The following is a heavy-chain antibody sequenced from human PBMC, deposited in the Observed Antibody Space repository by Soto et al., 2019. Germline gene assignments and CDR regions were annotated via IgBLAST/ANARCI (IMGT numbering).Heavy chain of an antibody. CDR2: IYHSGST. Sequence: PSETLSLTFTVSGGSISSGGYSWRRIHQHPGKGLEWIGYIYHSGSTYYNPSLKSRVTISVDTSKNQFSLKLSSVTAADTGVYYCARGGSSDWQVALDMGGQGTMVTVSS. CDR3: ARGGSSDWQVALDM. V-gene: IGHV4-31*03. D-gene: IGHD6-19*01. CDR1: GGSISSGGYS. J-gene: IGHJ3*02.